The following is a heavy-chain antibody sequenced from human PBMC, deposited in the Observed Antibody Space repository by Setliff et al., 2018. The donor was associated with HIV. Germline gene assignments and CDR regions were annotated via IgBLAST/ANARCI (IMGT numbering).Heavy chain of an antibody. CDR2: ISTYKGNT. J-gene: IGHJ6*04. V-gene: IGHV1-18*04. D-gene: IGHD4-17*01. Sequence: ASVKVSCKASGYTFTSYGISWVRQAPGQGLEWMGWISTYKGNTKYEQKFQGRVTMTTDTSTSTAYMELRSLRSDDTAIYYCARDNYDDYSRVQMDVWGIGTTVTVSS. CDR1: GYTFTSYG. CDR3: ARDNYDDYSRVQMDV.